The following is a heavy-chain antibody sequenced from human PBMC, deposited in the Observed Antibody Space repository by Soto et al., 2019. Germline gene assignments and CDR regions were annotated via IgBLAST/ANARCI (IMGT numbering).Heavy chain of an antibody. CDR1: GYIFTNYY. Sequence: ASVKVSCKASGYIFTNYYMHWVRQAPGQGLEWMGWMNPNSGNTAYAQKFQGRVTMTRNTSISTAYMELSSLRSEDTAVYYCARERRDGYDNWGQGTLVTVSS. CDR3: ARERRDGYDN. CDR2: MNPNSGNT. V-gene: IGHV1-8*02. D-gene: IGHD5-12*01. J-gene: IGHJ4*02.